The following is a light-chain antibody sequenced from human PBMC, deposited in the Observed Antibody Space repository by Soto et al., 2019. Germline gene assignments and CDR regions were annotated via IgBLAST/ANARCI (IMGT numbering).Light chain of an antibody. CDR1: QSINSN. J-gene: IGKJ1*01. Sequence: EVLMTQSPATLSVSPGDRATLSCRASQSINSNLAWYQQQPGQAPRLLIYAASTRATAVPDRFSGSGSGTEFTLTISSLQSEDFAVYYCQQYNNWPPWTFGQGTKVDIK. CDR2: AAS. V-gene: IGKV3-15*01. CDR3: QQYNNWPPWT.